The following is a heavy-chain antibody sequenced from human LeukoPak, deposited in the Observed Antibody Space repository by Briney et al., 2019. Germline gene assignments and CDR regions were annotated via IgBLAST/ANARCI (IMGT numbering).Heavy chain of an antibody. CDR1: GFTFSSYW. D-gene: IGHD6-13*01. CDR3: AIIPRAAAGPSARSPFHY. Sequence: PGGSLRLSCEVSGFTFSSYWMNWVRQAPGKGLEWVANIKQDGSDKYYVASVKGRFTISRDNAKNSLYLQMNSLRAEDTAVYYCAIIPRAAAGPSARSPFHYWGQGTLVTVSS. J-gene: IGHJ4*02. CDR2: IKQDGSDK. V-gene: IGHV3-7*01.